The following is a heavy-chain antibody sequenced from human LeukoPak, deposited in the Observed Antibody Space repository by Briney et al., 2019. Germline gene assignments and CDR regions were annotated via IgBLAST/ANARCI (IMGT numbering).Heavy chain of an antibody. CDR1: GGTFSSYA. CDR2: IIPIFGTA. V-gene: IGHV1-69*06. Sequence: SVKVSCKASGGTFSSYAISWVRQAPGQGLEWMGGIIPIFGTANYAQKFQGRVTITADKSTSTAYMELSSLRSEDTAVYYCARTMTTVTTDKLGVYYYYMDVWGKGTTVTVSS. D-gene: IGHD4-17*01. J-gene: IGHJ6*03. CDR3: ARTMTTVTTDKLGVYYYYMDV.